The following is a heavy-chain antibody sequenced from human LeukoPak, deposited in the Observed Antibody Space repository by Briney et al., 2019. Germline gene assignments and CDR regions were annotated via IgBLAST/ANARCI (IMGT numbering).Heavy chain of an antibody. CDR1: SFTFSHYH. J-gene: IGHJ4*02. CDR3: AKAQGYYDC. V-gene: IGHV3-23*01. D-gene: IGHD3-22*01. Sequence: QSGGPVSLPCAASSFTFSHYHVNGVRRARGEALEGVTDIGCGGTTYYGDSVKARFTIYRDTSKSTIYLQMNSLRAEDTAVYSCAKAQGYYDCWGQGTLVTVSS. CDR2: IGCGGTT.